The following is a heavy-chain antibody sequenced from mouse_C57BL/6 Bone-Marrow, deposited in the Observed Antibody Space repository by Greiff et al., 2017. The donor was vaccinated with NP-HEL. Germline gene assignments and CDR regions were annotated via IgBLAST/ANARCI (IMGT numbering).Heavy chain of an antibody. CDR2: IHPSDSDT. CDR1: GYTFTSYW. D-gene: IGHD1-1*01. J-gene: IGHJ2*01. Sequence: QVHVKQPGAELVKPGASVKVSCKASGYTFTSYWMHWVKQRPGQGLEWIGRIHPSDSDTNYNQKFKGKATLTVDKSSTTAYMPLSSLTSEDSAVSYCAILFITTVVVDYWGQGTTLTVSS. CDR3: AILFITTVVVDY. V-gene: IGHV1-74*01.